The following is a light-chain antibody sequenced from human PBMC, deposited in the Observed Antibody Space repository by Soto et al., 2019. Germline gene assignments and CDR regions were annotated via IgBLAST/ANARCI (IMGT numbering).Light chain of an antibody. CDR2: DAS. V-gene: IGKV3-15*01. Sequence: EIVLTQSPALLSVSPGERATLSCRASQSISRSLAWYQHKPGQAPRLLISDASTMATGIPARFSGSGSGTEFTLTISSLQSEDFALYYCHQYNSWPPGTFGQGTKVEIK. CDR1: QSISRS. J-gene: IGKJ2*01. CDR3: HQYNSWPPGT.